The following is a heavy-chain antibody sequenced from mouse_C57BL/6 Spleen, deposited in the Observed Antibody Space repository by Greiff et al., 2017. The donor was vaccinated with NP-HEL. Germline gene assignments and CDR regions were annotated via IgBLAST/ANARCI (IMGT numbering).Heavy chain of an antibody. Sequence: VKLMESGAELVRPGTSVKVSCKASGYAFTNYLIEWVKQRPGQGLEWIGVINPGSGGTNYNEKFKGKATLTADKSSSTAYMQLSSLTSEDSAVYFCARGNYYGSSLYFDYWGQGTTLTVSS. CDR2: INPGSGGT. CDR1: GYAFTNYL. CDR3: ARGNYYGSSLYFDY. D-gene: IGHD1-1*01. J-gene: IGHJ2*01. V-gene: IGHV1-54*01.